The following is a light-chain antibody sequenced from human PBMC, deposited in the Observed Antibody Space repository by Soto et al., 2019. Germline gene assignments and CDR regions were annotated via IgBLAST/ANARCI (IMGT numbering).Light chain of an antibody. Sequence: DIQMTQSPSTLSASVGDRVTITCRASQSISSWLAWDQQKPGKAPKLLIYDASSLESGVPTRFSGSGSGTGFNSAVSSPLADDFANYYRQPDYYYPWNVGRGTKVEIK. V-gene: IGKV1-5*01. CDR2: DAS. CDR1: QSISSW. J-gene: IGKJ1*01. CDR3: QPDYYYPWN.